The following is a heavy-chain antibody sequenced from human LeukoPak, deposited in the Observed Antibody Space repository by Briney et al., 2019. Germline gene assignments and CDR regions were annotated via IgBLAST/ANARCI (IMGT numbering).Heavy chain of an antibody. CDR1: GFTVSSNY. Sequence: GGSLRLSCAASGFTVSSNYMSWVRQAPGKGLEWVSVIYRGGTTYYADSVKGRFTISRDNSKNTLYLQMNSLRAEDTAVYYCAKGVHFLVVAAIGGWFDPWGQGTLVTVSS. CDR2: IYRGGTT. D-gene: IGHD2-15*01. CDR3: AKGVHFLVVAAIGGWFDP. J-gene: IGHJ5*02. V-gene: IGHV3-53*01.